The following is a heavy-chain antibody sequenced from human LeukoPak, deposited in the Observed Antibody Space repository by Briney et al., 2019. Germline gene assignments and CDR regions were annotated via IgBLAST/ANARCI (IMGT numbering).Heavy chain of an antibody. J-gene: IGHJ4*02. V-gene: IGHV5-51*01. D-gene: IGHD2-2*01. CDR3: ARRQGCSSTSCPPDS. CDR2: IYPGDSDT. CDR1: GYSFTTYW. Sequence: GESLKISCRGSGYSFTTYWIGWVRQMPGKGLEWMGIIYPGDSDTRYSPSFQGQVTMSADKSINTAYLQWSSLKATDTAMYYCARRQGCSSTSCPPDSWGQGTLVTVSS.